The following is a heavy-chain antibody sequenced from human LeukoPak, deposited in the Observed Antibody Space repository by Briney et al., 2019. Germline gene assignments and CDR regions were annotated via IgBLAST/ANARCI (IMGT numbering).Heavy chain of an antibody. CDR3: ARTDRIAVAGTEVDAFDI. Sequence: GASVKVSCKAPGGAFSSYAISWVRQAPGQGLEWMGGIIPIFGTANYAQKFQGRVTITADGSTSTAYMELSSLRSEDTAVYYCARTDRIAVAGTEVDAFDIWGQGTMVTVSS. J-gene: IGHJ3*02. D-gene: IGHD6-19*01. V-gene: IGHV1-69*13. CDR1: GGAFSSYA. CDR2: IIPIFGTA.